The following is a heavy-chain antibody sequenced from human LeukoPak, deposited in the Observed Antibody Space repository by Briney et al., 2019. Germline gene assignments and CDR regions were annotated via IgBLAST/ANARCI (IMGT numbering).Heavy chain of an antibody. V-gene: IGHV3-23*01. CDR2: ISGSGGST. CDR3: AKDVGGYYYGSGTRGGEYPIALSIDY. J-gene: IGHJ4*02. Sequence: GGSPRLSCAASGFTFSSYAMSWVRQAPGKGLEWVSAISGSGGSTYYADSVKGRFTISRDNSKNTLYLQMNSLRAEETAVYYCAKDVGGYYYGSGTRGGEYPIALSIDYWGQGTLVTVSS. D-gene: IGHD3-10*01. CDR1: GFTFSSYA.